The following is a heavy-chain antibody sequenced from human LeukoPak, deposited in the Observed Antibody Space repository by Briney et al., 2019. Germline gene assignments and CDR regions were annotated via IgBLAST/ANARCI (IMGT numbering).Heavy chain of an antibody. CDR1: GFTFSSYR. Sequence: GGSLRLSCAASGFTFSSYRMHWVRQVPRKGLVWVSRINSDGNIITYADSVKGRFTISRDNARNMVYLQMNSLRAEDTAVYYCVAGMGNYWGQGTLVPV. CDR2: INSDGNII. D-gene: IGHD6-13*01. V-gene: IGHV3-74*01. J-gene: IGHJ4*02. CDR3: VAGMGNY.